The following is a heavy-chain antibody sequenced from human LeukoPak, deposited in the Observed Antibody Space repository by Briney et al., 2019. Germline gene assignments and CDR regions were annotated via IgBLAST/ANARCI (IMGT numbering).Heavy chain of an antibody. CDR3: VRRGDASSGWGDHDF. CDR2: IGGSGDKT. J-gene: IGHJ4*02. V-gene: IGHV3-23*01. D-gene: IGHD6-19*01. CDR1: GFTFNRNA. Sequence: GGSLRLSCAASGFTFNRNAIRWDGQAPGKGLEWVSTIGGSGDKTFYADSVKGRFTISRDNSKNEVHLQMNSLTGEDTALYYCVRRGDASSGWGDHDFWGQGALVTVSS.